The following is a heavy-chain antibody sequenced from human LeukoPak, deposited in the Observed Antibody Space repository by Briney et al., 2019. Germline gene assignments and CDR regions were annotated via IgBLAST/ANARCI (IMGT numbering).Heavy chain of an antibody. CDR1: GFTFSSYS. Sequence: GGSLRLSCAASGFTFSSYSMNWVRQAPGKGLEWVSSISSSSSSKYYADSVKGRFTISRDNAKNSLYLQMNSLRTEDTAVYYCARDGLRTYDFWSGYVSYYYYMDVWGKGTTVTVSS. CDR3: ARDGLRTYDFWSGYVSYYYYMDV. V-gene: IGHV3-21*01. CDR2: ISSSSSSK. J-gene: IGHJ6*03. D-gene: IGHD3-3*01.